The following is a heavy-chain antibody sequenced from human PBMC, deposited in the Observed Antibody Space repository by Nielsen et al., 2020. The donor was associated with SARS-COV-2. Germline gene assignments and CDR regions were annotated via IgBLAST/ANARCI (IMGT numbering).Heavy chain of an antibody. V-gene: IGHV3-48*04. J-gene: IGHJ4*02. D-gene: IGHD4-17*01. Sequence: GGSLRLSCGASGFTISSSFMSWVRQAAGKGLEWISYISRSGATKFYADSVKGRFTISRDTARKSIYLQLNNLRADDTAVYYCARPSPNDYVYFDVWGQGTLVTVSS. CDR3: ARPSPNDYVYFDV. CDR1: GFTISSSF. CDR2: ISRSGATK.